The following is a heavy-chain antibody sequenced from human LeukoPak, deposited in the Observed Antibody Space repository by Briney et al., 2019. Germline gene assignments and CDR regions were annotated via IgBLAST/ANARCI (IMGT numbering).Heavy chain of an antibody. CDR2: ISSGSNYI. V-gene: IGHV3-21*01. CDR3: ASGSSYYSFDF. J-gene: IGHJ4*02. CDR1: GFTFSSYT. D-gene: IGHD1-26*01. Sequence: GGSLRLSCAVSGFTFSSYTLNWVRQAPGKGLEWVSSISSGSNYIYYADSAKGRFTISRDNAKNSLFLQLNSLRAEDTAVYYCASGSSYYSFDFWGQGALVTVSS.